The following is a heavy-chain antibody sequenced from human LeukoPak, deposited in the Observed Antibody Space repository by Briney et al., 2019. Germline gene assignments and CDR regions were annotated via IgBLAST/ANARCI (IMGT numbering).Heavy chain of an antibody. D-gene: IGHD1-26*01. V-gene: IGHV4-39*01. CDR1: GGSISSSSYY. CDR3: ASLVPPDSGSYDI. J-gene: IGHJ3*02. CDR2: IYYSGST. Sequence: SETLSLTCTVSGGSISSSSYYWGWIRQPPGKGLEWIGSIYYSGSTYYNPSLKSRVTISVDTSKNQFSLKLSSVTAADTAVYYCASLVPPDSGSYDIWGQGTMVTVSS.